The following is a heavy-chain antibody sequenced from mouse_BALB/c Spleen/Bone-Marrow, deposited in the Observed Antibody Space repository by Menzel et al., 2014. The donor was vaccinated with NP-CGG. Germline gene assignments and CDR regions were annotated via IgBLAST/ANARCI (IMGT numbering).Heavy chain of an antibody. J-gene: IGHJ4*01. CDR1: GFSLSRYS. V-gene: IGHV2-6-4*01. CDR3: ARNLLYGNPYYHAMDY. CDR2: IWGGGGT. Sequence: VQVVESGPGLVAPSQSLSITCTVSGFSLSRYSVHWVRQPPGKGLEWLGMIWGGGGTDYNSALKSRLSISKDNSKSQVFLEMNSLQTDDTAMYYCARNLLYGNPYYHAMDYWGQGTSVTVSS. D-gene: IGHD2-1*01.